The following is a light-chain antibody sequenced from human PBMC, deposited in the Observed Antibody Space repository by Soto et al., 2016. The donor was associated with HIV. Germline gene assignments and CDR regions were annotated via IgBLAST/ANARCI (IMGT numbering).Light chain of an antibody. J-gene: IGLJ2*01. CDR3: QAWNSSTVV. V-gene: IGLV3-1*01. Sequence: SYELTQPPSVSVSPGQTASITCSGDKLGDKYVCWYQQKPGQSPVLVIYQDTKRPSGIPERFSGSNSGNTATLTISGTQAMDEADYYCQAWNSSTVVFGGGTKLTVL. CDR1: KLGDKY. CDR2: QDT.